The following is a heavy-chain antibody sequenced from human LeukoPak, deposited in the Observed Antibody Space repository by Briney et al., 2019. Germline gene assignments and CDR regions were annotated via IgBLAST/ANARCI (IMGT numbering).Heavy chain of an antibody. CDR2: IYYGGST. V-gene: IGHV4-59*01. J-gene: IGHJ4*02. CDR3: ARDLGYCGSTSCYPELLTSIDY. D-gene: IGHD2-2*01. CDR1: GGSISSYY. Sequence: SETLSLTCTVSGGSISSYYWSWIRQPPGKGLEWIGYIYYGGSTSYNPSLKSRVTISVDTSKNQFSLKLSSVTAADTAVYYCARDLGYCGSTSCYPELLTSIDYWGQGTLVTVSS.